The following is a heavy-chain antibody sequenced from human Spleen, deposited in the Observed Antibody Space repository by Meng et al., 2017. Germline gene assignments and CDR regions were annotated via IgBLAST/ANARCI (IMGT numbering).Heavy chain of an antibody. CDR1: GDTFSGYA. J-gene: IGHJ5*02. Sequence: QVQLLQSGAEMKKPGASVKISCKASGDTFSGYAMHWVRQAPGQRLEWMGWINAGDGNTKYSRKFQGRVTITRDTSASTAYMEMSSLRSEDTAVYYCAKDYFGSGSFNPWGQGTLVTVSS. D-gene: IGHD3-10*01. CDR2: INAGDGNT. CDR3: AKDYFGSGSFNP. V-gene: IGHV1-3*01.